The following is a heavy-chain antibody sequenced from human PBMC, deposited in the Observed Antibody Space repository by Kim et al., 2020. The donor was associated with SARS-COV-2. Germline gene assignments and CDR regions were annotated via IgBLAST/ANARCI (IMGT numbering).Heavy chain of an antibody. CDR1: GGSFSGYY. V-gene: IGHV4-34*01. D-gene: IGHD2-2*01. CDR3: ARGPAVIVVVPAAAYGFDP. CDR2: INHSGST. Sequence: SETLSLTCAVYGGSFSGYYWSWIRQPPGKGLEWIGEINHSGSTNYNPSLKSRVTISVDTSKNQFSLKLSSVTAADTAVYYCARGPAVIVVVPAAAYGFDP. J-gene: IGHJ5*02.